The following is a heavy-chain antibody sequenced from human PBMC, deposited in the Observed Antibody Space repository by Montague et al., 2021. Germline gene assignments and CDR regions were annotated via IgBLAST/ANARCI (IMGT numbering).Heavy chain of an antibody. V-gene: IGHV4-59*01. J-gene: IGHJ4*02. Sequence: SETLSLTCTVSGGAISSFYWHWIRHSQGKGMEWVWEIYYNGNTKYDPSLKSRVTMSVDTSKNQFSLRLSSVTVADTAVYYCAREWGAFDSWGQGTLVTVSS. CDR3: AREWGAFDS. D-gene: IGHD3-16*01. CDR1: GGAISSFY. CDR2: IYYNGNT.